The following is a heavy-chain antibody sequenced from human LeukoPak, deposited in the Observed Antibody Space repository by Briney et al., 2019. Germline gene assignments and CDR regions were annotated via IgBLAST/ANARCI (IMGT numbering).Heavy chain of an antibody. CDR1: GGSISSYY. Sequence: PSETPSLTCTVSGGSISSYYWSWIRQPAGKGLEWIGRIYTSGSTNYNPSLKSRVTMSVDTSKNQFSLKLSSVTAADTAVYYCAGNYYDSSGPFSWSQGTLVTVSS. CDR2: IYTSGST. J-gene: IGHJ4*02. CDR3: AGNYYDSSGPFS. V-gene: IGHV4-4*07. D-gene: IGHD3-22*01.